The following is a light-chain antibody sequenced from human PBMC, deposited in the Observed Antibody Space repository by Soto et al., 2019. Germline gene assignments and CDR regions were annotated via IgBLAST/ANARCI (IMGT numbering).Light chain of an antibody. CDR1: SSDVGGYKY. J-gene: IGLJ2*01. CDR3: CSYAGSYTVL. Sequence: QSALTQPRSVPGSPGQSVAISCTGTSSDVGGYKYVSWYQQHPGKAPKLMIYDVTERPSGVPDRFSGSKSGNTASLTISGLQAEDEADYYCCSYAGSYTVLFGGGTKLTVL. V-gene: IGLV2-11*01. CDR2: DVT.